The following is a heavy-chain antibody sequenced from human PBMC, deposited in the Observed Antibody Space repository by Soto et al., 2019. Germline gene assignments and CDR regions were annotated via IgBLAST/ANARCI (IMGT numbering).Heavy chain of an antibody. CDR2: IIPIFGTA. CDR3: ATLEEDVVPAASG. CDR1: GGTFSSYA. V-gene: IGHV1-69*01. Sequence: QVQLVQSGAEVKKPGSSVKVSCKASGGTFSSYAISWVRQAPGQGLEWMGGIIPIFGTANYAQKFQGRVTITADESTSTAYMELSSLRAEDTAVYYWATLEEDVVPAASGWGQGTLVTVSS. D-gene: IGHD2-2*01. J-gene: IGHJ4*02.